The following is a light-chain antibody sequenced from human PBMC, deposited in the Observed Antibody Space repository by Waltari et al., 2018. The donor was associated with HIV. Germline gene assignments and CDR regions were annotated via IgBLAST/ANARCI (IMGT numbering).Light chain of an antibody. CDR1: GSDVGTSNY. V-gene: IGLV2-14*01. CDR3: TSYTTSTTLI. J-gene: IGLJ2*01. CDR2: EVF. Sequence: SALTQPASVSGSPGQSITISCSGTGSDVGTSNYVSLYQQHPGKDPKLLIYEVFNRPSGISNRFSGSKSGNTAARTVSGLRTEDEADYYCTSYTTSTTLIVGGGTTVTVL.